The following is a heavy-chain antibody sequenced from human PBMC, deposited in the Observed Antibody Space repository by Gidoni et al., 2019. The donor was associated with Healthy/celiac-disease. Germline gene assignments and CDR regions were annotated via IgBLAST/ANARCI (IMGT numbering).Heavy chain of an antibody. CDR2: INPSGGST. D-gene: IGHD2-2*01. Sequence: QVQLVQSGAAVTKPGVSVKVSCTASGYTFTSYYMHWVRQAPGQGLEWMGIINPSGGSTSYAQKFQGRVTMTRDTSTSTVYMELSSLRSEDTAVYYCARGSHFVVVPAAIDGDFDYWGQGTLVTVSS. V-gene: IGHV1-46*03. J-gene: IGHJ4*02. CDR3: ARGSHFVVVPAAIDGDFDY. CDR1: GYTFTSYY.